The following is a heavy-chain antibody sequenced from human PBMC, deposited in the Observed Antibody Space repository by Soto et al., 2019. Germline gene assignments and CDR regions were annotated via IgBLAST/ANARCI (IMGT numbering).Heavy chain of an antibody. CDR1: GFTFSSYG. Sequence: SLRLSCAASGFTFSSYGMHWVRQAPGKGLEWVAVISYDGSNKYYADSVKGRFTISRDNSKNTLYLQMNSMRAEDTAVYYCAKEGGQQWLAFYYFDYWGQGTLVTVSS. V-gene: IGHV3-30*18. J-gene: IGHJ4*02. CDR3: AKEGGQQWLAFYYFDY. CDR2: ISYDGSNK. D-gene: IGHD6-19*01.